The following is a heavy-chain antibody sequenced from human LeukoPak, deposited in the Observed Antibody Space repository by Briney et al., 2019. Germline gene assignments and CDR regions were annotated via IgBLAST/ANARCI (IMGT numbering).Heavy chain of an antibody. J-gene: IGHJ5*02. CDR3: ARLGWNERGYNWFDP. CDR1: GGSFSGYY. Sequence: SETLSLTCAVYGGSFSGYYWSWIRQPPGEGLEWIGEINHSGSTNYNPSLKSRVTISVDTSKNQFSLKLSSVTAADTAVYYCARLGWNERGYNWFDPWGQGTLVTVSS. V-gene: IGHV4-34*01. D-gene: IGHD1-1*01. CDR2: INHSGST.